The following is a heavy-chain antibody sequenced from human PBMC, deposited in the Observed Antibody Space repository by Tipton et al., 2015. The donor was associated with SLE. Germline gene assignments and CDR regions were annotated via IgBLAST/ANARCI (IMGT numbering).Heavy chain of an antibody. CDR1: GRSFIGSY. V-gene: IGHV4-34*01. D-gene: IGHD2-2*01. J-gene: IGHJ6*03. Sequence: LRLSCAVYGRSFIGSYWTWIRQPPGKGLEWIGDIDHSGVTHYNPSLKSRVTISRDTSGNHFSLNLNSVTATDTAVYYCARGGGGYQLLSGYYYYMDVWGKGTTVTVSS. CDR3: ARGGGGYQLLSGYYYYMDV. CDR2: IDHSGVT.